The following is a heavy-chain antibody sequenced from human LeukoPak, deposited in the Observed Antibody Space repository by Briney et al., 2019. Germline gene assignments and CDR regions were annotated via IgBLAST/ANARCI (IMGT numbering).Heavy chain of an antibody. CDR1: GFTFSSYA. Sequence: GGSRRLSWAASGFTFSSYAMSWVRQAPGKGLEWVAVISYDGSNKYYADSVKGRFTISRDNSKNTLYLQMNSLRAADTAVYYCARDPGGVVYFDYWGQGTLVTVSS. CDR3: ARDPGGVVYFDY. V-gene: IGHV3-30-3*01. CDR2: ISYDGSNK. D-gene: IGHD2-8*01. J-gene: IGHJ4*02.